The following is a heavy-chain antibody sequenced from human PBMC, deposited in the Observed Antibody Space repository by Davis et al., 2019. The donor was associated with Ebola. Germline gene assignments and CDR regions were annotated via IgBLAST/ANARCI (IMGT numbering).Heavy chain of an antibody. D-gene: IGHD2-2*01. CDR2: ISGSGGST. Sequence: GESLKISCAASGFTFSSYAMSWVRQAPGKGLEWVSAISGSGGSTYYADSVKGRFTISRDNSKSTLYLQMNSLRAEDTAVYYCAKTGGEGYCSSTSCYPFRYFDYWGQGTLVTVSS. CDR1: GFTFSSYA. V-gene: IGHV3-23*01. J-gene: IGHJ4*02. CDR3: AKTGGEGYCSSTSCYPFRYFDY.